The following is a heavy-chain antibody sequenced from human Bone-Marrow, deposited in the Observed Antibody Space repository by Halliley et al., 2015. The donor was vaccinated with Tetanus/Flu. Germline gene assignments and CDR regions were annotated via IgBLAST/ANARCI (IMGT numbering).Heavy chain of an antibody. V-gene: IGHV4-39*01. CDR2: VYYIGST. Sequence: TLSLTCTVSGASITTSSYYWGWIRQPPGKGLEWIGTVYYIGSTYYNPSLRSRVTISVDTSKNQFSLRLSSLTAADTAVYHCARVTYDFWRDHYYAMDVWGQGTTVTVSS. D-gene: IGHD3-3*01. CDR1: GASITTSSYY. CDR3: ARVTYDFWRDHYYAMDV. J-gene: IGHJ6*02.